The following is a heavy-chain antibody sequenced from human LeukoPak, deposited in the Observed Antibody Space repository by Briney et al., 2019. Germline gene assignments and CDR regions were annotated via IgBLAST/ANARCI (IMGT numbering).Heavy chain of an antibody. J-gene: IGHJ1*01. V-gene: IGHV4-59*01. CDR1: GGSISTYY. CDR3: ARGGAARLHFQN. CDR2: IYHSGST. D-gene: IGHD6-6*01. Sequence: PSEPLSLTCTVSGGSISTYYWNWIRQPPGKGLEWIGYIYHSGSTNYNPSLQSRVTISVDTSKNQFSLNLNSVTAADTAVYYCARGGAARLHFQNWGQGTLVALSS.